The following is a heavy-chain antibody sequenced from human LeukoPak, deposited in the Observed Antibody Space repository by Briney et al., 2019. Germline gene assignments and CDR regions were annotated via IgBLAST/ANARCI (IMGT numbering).Heavy chain of an antibody. CDR1: GFTFRSYG. Sequence: GTSLRLSCAASGFTFRSYGMHWVRQAPGEGLEWVAVISYDGSNKYYADSVKGRFTISRDNSKNTVYLKMTSLRAEDTAVYYCAQDVVRGVIITLFDYWGQGTLVTVSS. V-gene: IGHV3-30*18. J-gene: IGHJ4*02. D-gene: IGHD3-10*01. CDR3: AQDVVRGVIITLFDY. CDR2: ISYDGSNK.